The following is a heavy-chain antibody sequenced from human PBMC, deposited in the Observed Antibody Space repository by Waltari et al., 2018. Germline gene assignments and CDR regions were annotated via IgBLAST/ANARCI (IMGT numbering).Heavy chain of an antibody. CDR3: ARSLPPGGFDTMIVEPRSYYFDY. CDR2: INPSGGST. CDR1: GYTFTSYY. V-gene: IGHV1-46*01. Sequence: VSCKASGYTFTSYYMHWVRQAPGQGLEWMGIINPSGGSTSYAQKFQGRVTMTRDTSTSTVYMELSSLGSEDTAVYYCARSLPPGGFDTMIVEPRSYYFDYWGQGTLVTVSS. D-gene: IGHD3-22*01. J-gene: IGHJ4*02.